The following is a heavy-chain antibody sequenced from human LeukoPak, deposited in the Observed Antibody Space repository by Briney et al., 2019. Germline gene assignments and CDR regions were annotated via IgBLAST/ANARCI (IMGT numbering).Heavy chain of an antibody. CDR3: ARDGGERVSRHLYFDY. CDR1: GFTFSSYA. V-gene: IGHV3-30-3*01. D-gene: IGHD3-16*01. CDR2: ISYDGSNK. Sequence: GRSLRLSCAASGFTFSSYAMHWVRQAPGKGLEWVAVISYDGSNKYYADSVKGRFTISRDNSKNTLYLQMNSLRAEDTAVYYCARDGGERVSRHLYFDYWGQGTLVTVSS. J-gene: IGHJ4*02.